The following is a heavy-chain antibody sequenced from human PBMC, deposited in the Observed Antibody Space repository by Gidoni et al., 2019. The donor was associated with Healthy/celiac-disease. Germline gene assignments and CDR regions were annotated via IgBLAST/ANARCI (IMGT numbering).Heavy chain of an antibody. D-gene: IGHD4-17*01. J-gene: IGHJ6*02. Sequence: EVQLVESGGGLVQPGGSLRLSCAASGFTFSSYDMHWVRQATGKGLEGVSAIGTAGDPYYPGSVKGRFTISRENAKNALYLQMNSRRAGDTAVYYCARGARDYGYYYGMDVWGQGTTVTVSS. CDR2: IGTAGDP. CDR1: GFTFSSYD. V-gene: IGHV3-13*05. CDR3: ARGARDYGYYYGMDV.